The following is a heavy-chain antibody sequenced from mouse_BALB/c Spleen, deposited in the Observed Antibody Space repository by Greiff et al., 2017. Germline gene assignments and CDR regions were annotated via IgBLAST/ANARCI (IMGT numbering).Heavy chain of an antibody. CDR2: ISYSGST. CDR1: GYSITSDYA. V-gene: IGHV3-2*02. CDR3: ARSPARRAMDY. J-gene: IGHJ4*01. Sequence: EVMLVESGPGLVKPSQSLSLTCTVTGYSITSDYAWNWIRQFPGNKLEWMGYISYSGSTSYNPSLKSRISITRDTSKNQFFLQLNSVTTEDTATYYCARSPARRAMDYWGQGTSVTVSS.